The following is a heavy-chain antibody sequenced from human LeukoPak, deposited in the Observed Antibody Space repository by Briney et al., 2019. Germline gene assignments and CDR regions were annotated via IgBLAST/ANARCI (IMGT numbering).Heavy chain of an antibody. CDR3: GRVTKLGILVDY. J-gene: IGHJ4*02. CDR2: IYYSGST. Sequence: SSQTLSLTCTVSGGSISSGDYYWSWIRQPPGKGLEWIGYIYYSGSTYYNPSLKSRVTISVDTSKNQFSLKLSSVTAADTAVYYCGRVTKLGILVDYWGQGTLVTVSS. D-gene: IGHD7-27*01. V-gene: IGHV4-30-4*01. CDR1: GGSISSGDYY.